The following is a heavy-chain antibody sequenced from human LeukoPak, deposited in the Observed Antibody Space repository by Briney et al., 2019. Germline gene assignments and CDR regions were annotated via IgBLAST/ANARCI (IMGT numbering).Heavy chain of an antibody. V-gene: IGHV5-51*01. CDR3: ARHGGAFEY. D-gene: IGHD4-17*01. J-gene: IGHJ4*02. Sequence: GESLKISCKGSGYSFVSFWIGWVRQMPGKGLEWMGIVFPADSDTRYSPSFQGQVTFSADKSISTAYLQWSSLKASDSAMYYCARHGGAFEYWGQGSLVTVSS. CDR1: GYSFVSFW. CDR2: VFPADSDT.